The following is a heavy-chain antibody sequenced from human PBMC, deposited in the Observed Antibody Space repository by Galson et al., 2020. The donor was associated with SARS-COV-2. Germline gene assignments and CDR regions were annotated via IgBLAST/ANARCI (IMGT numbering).Heavy chain of an antibody. J-gene: IGHJ4*02. Sequence: SETLSLTCTVSGGPISGSTYYWGWIRQSPGKGLEWIRSISSLGTTYTNPSLRGRVATSVDTSKNQFSLHLNSVTAADTAVYYCARGRDYYDDGAFSDHAFDSWGQGTLVTVSS. CDR2: ISSLGTT. CDR1: GGPISGSTYY. V-gene: IGHV4-39*07. CDR3: ARGRDYYDDGAFSDHAFDS. D-gene: IGHD3-22*01.